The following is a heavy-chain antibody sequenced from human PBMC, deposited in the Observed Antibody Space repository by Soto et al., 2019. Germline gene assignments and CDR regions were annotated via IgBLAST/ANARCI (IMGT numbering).Heavy chain of an antibody. V-gene: IGHV4-61*01. Sequence: QVQLQESGPGLVKPSETLSLTCTVSGGSVSTNNYYWSWIRQPPGKGLEWIGYIYYSGSTNYNPSLKSRVAISVDTSKNQFSLKLSSVTAADTAVYDGARGMDTTVFSGWFDPWGQVTLVTVSS. CDR1: GGSVSTNNYY. CDR3: ARGMDTTVFSGWFDP. CDR2: IYYSGST. D-gene: IGHD1-1*01. J-gene: IGHJ5*02.